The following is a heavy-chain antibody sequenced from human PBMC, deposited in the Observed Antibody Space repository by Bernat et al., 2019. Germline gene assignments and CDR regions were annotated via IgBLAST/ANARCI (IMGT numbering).Heavy chain of an antibody. CDR2: IKSKTDGGTT. Sequence: EVQLVESGGGLVKPGGSLRLSCAASGFTFSNAWMSWVRQAPGKGLEWVGRIKSKTDGGTTDYAAPVKGRFTISRGDSKNTLYLQMNSLKTEDTAVYYCTTESTWNGRDYWGQGTLVTVSS. D-gene: IGHD1-1*01. V-gene: IGHV3-15*01. CDR1: GFTFSNAW. J-gene: IGHJ4*02. CDR3: TTESTWNGRDY.